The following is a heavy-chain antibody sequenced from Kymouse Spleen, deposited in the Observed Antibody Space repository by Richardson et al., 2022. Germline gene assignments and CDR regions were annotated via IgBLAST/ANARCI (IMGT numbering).Heavy chain of an antibody. CDR1: GFTVSSNY. CDR2: IYSCGST. D-gene: IGHD6-6*01. J-gene: IGHJ4*02. Sequence: EVQLVESGGGLIQPGGSLRLSCAASGFTVSSNYMSWVRQAPGKGLEWVSVIYSCGSTYYADSVKGRFTISRDNSKNTLYLQMNSLRAEDTAVYYCARV*QLVPGSTTLTTGAREPWSPSPQ. CDR3: ARV*QLVPGSTTLTT. V-gene: IGHV3-66*03.